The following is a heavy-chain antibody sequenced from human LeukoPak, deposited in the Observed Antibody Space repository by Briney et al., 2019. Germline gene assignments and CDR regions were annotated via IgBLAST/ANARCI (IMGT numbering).Heavy chain of an antibody. V-gene: IGHV3-33*01. CDR3: ARFRGFGEPRMDV. Sequence: PGRSLRLFCAASGFTFSSYGMHWVRQAPGKGLEWVAVIWYDGSNKYYADSVKGRFTISRDNSKNTLYLQMNCLRAEDTAVYYCARFRGFGEPRMDVWGQGTTVTVSS. D-gene: IGHD3-10*01. J-gene: IGHJ6*02. CDR1: GFTFSSYG. CDR2: IWYDGSNK.